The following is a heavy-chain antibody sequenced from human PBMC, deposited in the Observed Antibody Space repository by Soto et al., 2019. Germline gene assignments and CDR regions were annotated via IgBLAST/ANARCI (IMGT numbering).Heavy chain of an antibody. Sequence: SETLSLTCTVSGGSISSYYWSWIRQPPGKELEWIGYIYYSGSTNYNPSLKSRVTISVDTSKNQFSLKLSSVTAADTAVYYCARVHYDFWSGYYTDYYYYMDVWGKGTTVTVSS. V-gene: IGHV4-59*01. CDR3: ARVHYDFWSGYYTDYYYYMDV. CDR1: GGSISSYY. CDR2: IYYSGST. J-gene: IGHJ6*03. D-gene: IGHD3-3*01.